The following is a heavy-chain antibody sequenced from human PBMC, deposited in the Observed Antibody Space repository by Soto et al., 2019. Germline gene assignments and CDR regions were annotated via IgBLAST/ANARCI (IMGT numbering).Heavy chain of an antibody. V-gene: IGHV5-51*01. Sequence: GESLKISCKGSGYSFTSYWIGWVRQMPGKGLEWMGIIYPGDSDTRYSPPFQGQVTISADMSISTAYLQWSRLKASDTAMYYCARHEACDFGSGPIQDGMDVWGQGTTVTVSS. D-gene: IGHD3-3*01. CDR1: GYSFTSYW. J-gene: IGHJ6*02. CDR3: ARHEACDFGSGPIQDGMDV. CDR2: IYPGDSDT.